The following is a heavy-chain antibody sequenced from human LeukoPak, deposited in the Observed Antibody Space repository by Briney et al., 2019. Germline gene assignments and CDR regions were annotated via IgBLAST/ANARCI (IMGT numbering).Heavy chain of an antibody. J-gene: IGHJ6*03. Sequence: SETLSLTCTVSGGSISRYYWSWIRQTAGKGLEWIGRFYTSGNTNYNPSLKSRVTMSVEKSKNQFSLKLSSVTAADTAVYYCVRDIGSGSSRRNNYYMDVWGKGTTVTVSS. D-gene: IGHD3-10*01. CDR1: GGSISRYY. V-gene: IGHV4-4*07. CDR3: VRDIGSGSSRRNNYYMDV. CDR2: FYTSGNT.